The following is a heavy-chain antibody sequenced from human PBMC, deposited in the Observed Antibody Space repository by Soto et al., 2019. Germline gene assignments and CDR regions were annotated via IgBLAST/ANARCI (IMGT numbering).Heavy chain of an antibody. CDR2: IYYSGST. Sequence: PSETLSLTCTVSGGSISSYYWSWIRQPPGKGLEWIGYIYYSGSTNYNPSLKSRVTISVDTSKNQFSLKLSSVTAADTAVYYCARGGYCSSTSCPPYYYYYMDVWGKGTTVTVSS. V-gene: IGHV4-59*08. J-gene: IGHJ6*03. D-gene: IGHD2-2*01. CDR1: GGSISSYY. CDR3: ARGGYCSSTSCPPYYYYYMDV.